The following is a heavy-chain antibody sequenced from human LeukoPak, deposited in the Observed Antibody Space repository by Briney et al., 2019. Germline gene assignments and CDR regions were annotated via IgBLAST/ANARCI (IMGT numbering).Heavy chain of an antibody. CDR1: RFSFSAYP. CDR3: AKSLLTTASGTGRAFDI. J-gene: IGHJ3*02. CDR2: ISASGDVT. V-gene: IGHV3-23*01. D-gene: IGHD1-26*01. Sequence: GGSLRLSCEASRFSFSAYPMGWVRRAPGKRLEWVSGISASGDVTFHADPVKGRFTISRDNSKNTLYLQMNSLRAEDTAEYYCAKSLLTTASGTGRAFDIWGQGTMVTVSA.